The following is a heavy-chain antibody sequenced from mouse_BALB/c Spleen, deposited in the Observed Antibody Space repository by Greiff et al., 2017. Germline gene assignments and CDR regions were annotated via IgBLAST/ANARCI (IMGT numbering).Heavy chain of an antibody. D-gene: IGHD1-2*01. CDR3: TRSLLRLREAMDY. CDR1: GYTFTSYW. V-gene: IGHV1-69*02. Sequence: QVQLLQPGAELVRPGASVKLSCKASGYTFTSYWINWVKQSPGQGLEWIGNIYTSDSYTNHNQKFKDKATLTVDKSSSTAYMQLSRQTSEDAAVYYCTRSLLRLREAMDYWGQGTSVTVAS. J-gene: IGHJ4*01. CDR2: IYTSDSYT.